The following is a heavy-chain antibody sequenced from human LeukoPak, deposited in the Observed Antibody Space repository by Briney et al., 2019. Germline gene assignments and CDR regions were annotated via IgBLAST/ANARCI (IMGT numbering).Heavy chain of an antibody. V-gene: IGHV1-69*04. CDR3: ARRNSSGWNFDY. CDR2: IIPILGIA. CDR1: GGTFSSYA. D-gene: IGHD6-19*01. Sequence: ASVKVSCKAPGGTFSSYAISWVRQAPGQGLEWMGRIIPILGIANYAQKFQGRVTITADKSTSTAYMELSSLRSEDTAVYYCARRNSSGWNFDYWGQGTLVTVSS. J-gene: IGHJ4*02.